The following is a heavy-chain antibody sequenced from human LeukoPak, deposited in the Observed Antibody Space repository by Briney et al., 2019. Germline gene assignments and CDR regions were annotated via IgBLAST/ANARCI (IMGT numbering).Heavy chain of an antibody. D-gene: IGHD5-18*01. J-gene: IGHJ4*02. Sequence: GGSLRLSCAASGFTFSSYWMSWVRQAPGKGLEWVANMKKDGSEKYYVDSVKGRFTISRDSAKTSLYLQMISLRAEDTAVYYCARHLSGVTGYTYGRGIDYWGQGTLVTVSS. CDR1: GFTFSSYW. CDR3: ARHLSGVTGYTYGRGIDY. CDR2: MKKDGSEK. V-gene: IGHV3-7*01.